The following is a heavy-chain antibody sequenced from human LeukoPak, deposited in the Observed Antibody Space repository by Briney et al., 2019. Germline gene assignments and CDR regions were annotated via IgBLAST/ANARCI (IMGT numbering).Heavy chain of an antibody. J-gene: IGHJ4*02. Sequence: GGSLRLSCAASGFTFNYFWMPWVRHVPGKGLVWVSGINNDGAATYYADSVKGRFTISRDNAKNTGYLQMNGLRAEDTTVYYCATVSEYWGQGTLVTVSS. CDR3: ATVSEY. CDR1: GFTFNYFW. V-gene: IGHV3-74*01. CDR2: INNDGAAT.